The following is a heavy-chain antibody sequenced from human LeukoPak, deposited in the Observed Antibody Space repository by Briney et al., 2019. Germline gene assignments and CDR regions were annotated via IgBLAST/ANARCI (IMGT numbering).Heavy chain of an antibody. V-gene: IGHV4-34*01. CDR1: GGSFSGYY. CDR3: ASLTFGGNSRGLDY. J-gene: IGHJ4*02. Sequence: SETLSLTCAVYGGSFSGYYWSWIRQPPGKGLEWIGEINHSGSTNYNPSLKSPVTISVDTSKNQFSLKLSSVTAADTAVFYCASLTFGGNSRGLDYWGQGTLVTVSS. D-gene: IGHD4-23*01. CDR2: INHSGST.